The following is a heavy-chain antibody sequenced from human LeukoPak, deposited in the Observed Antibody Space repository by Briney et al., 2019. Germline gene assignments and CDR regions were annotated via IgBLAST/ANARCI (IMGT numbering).Heavy chain of an antibody. CDR2: IKSKTDGGTT. Sequence: KPGGSLRLSCAASGFTFSNAWMSWVRQAPGKGLEWVGRIKSKTDGGTTDYAAPVKGRFTISRDDSKNTLYLQMSSLKTEDTAVYYCTTEGRIVGDLGAFDIWGQGTMVTVSS. CDR1: GFTFSNAW. J-gene: IGHJ3*02. D-gene: IGHD1-26*01. V-gene: IGHV3-15*01. CDR3: TTEGRIVGDLGAFDI.